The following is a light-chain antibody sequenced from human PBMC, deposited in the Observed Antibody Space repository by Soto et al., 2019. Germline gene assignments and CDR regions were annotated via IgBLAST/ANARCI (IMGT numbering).Light chain of an antibody. Sequence: DIRKTGSYAYIGRAAGRRSTYICGASQSISSYLNWYQQKPGKDPKILIYAASSLQSGVPSRFSGSGSGTDFTLPITSLQTEDLATFYCQQKYSTTRTFGQGTKVDIK. V-gene: IGKV1-39*01. CDR1: QSISSY. J-gene: IGKJ1*01. CDR3: QQKYSTTRT. CDR2: AAS.